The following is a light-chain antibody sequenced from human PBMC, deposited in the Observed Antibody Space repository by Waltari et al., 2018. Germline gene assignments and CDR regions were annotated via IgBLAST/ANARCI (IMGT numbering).Light chain of an antibody. CDR1: QSVSSN. J-gene: IGKJ4*01. CDR3: QQYNNWPL. V-gene: IGKV3-15*01. CDR2: GAS. Sequence: ELVMTQFPATLSVSPGERATHSCRASQSVSSNLDWYQQKPGQAPRLLIYGASTRATGIPARFSGSGSGTEFTLTISSLQSEDFAVYYCQQYNNWPLFGGGTKVEIK.